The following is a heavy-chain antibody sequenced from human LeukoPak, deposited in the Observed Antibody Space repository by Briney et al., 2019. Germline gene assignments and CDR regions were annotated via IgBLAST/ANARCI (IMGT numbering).Heavy chain of an antibody. CDR2: IYSGGST. CDR3: AREGALGYYYYYYMDV. Sequence: PGGSLRLSCAASGFTVSSNYMSWVRQAPGKGLEWVSVIYSGGSTYYADSVKGRFTISRDNSKNTLYLQMNSLRAEDTAVYYCAREGALGYYYYYYMDVWGKGTTVTVSS. J-gene: IGHJ6*03. V-gene: IGHV3-53*01. CDR1: GFTVSSNY.